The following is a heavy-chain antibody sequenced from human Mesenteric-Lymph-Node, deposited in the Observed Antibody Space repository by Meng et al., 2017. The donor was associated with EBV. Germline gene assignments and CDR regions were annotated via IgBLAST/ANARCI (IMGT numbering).Heavy chain of an antibody. CDR2: INHSGST. V-gene: IGHV4-34*01. CDR3: ARQRSDSRLFDY. J-gene: IGHJ4*01. D-gene: IGHD4-11*01. Sequence: QVQIQQWGAGLLTPSGTLSLNCAVYGGSFSAYYWTWIGQPPGKGLEWIGEINHSGSTIYNPSLKSRVTMSVDTSKSQFSLKLSTVTAADTAVYFCARQRSDSRLFDYWGQGTLVTVSS. CDR1: GGSFSAYY.